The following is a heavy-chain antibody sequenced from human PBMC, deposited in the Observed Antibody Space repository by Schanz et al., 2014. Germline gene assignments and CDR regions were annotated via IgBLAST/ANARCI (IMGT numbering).Heavy chain of an antibody. CDR2: ILYDGSKT. D-gene: IGHD1-1*01. J-gene: IGHJ4*02. V-gene: IGHV3-30*18. Sequence: VQLVESGGGLVQPGGSLRLSCAASGFSFSTYAMHWVRQAPGKGLEWVAVILYDGSKTYYADSVKGRFTISRDNSKNTLSLQMNSLRAEDTAVYYCTKFETRTGTNYWGQGTLVTVSS. CDR1: GFSFSTYA. CDR3: TKFETRTGTNY.